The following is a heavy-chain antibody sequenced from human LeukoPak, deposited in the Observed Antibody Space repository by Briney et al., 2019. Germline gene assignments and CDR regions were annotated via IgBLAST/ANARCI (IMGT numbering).Heavy chain of an antibody. CDR2: VNWNGAKM. CDR3: ARGATSDFYYMDV. Sequence: PGGSLRLSCAASGFSFDDYGLNWVSQVPGKGLEWVAGVNWNGAKMGYADSVKGRFTMSRDNAKNSLFLQMNNLRAEDSALYYCARGATSDFYYMDVWGKGTTVTVSS. CDR1: GFSFDDYG. J-gene: IGHJ6*03. V-gene: IGHV3-20*04.